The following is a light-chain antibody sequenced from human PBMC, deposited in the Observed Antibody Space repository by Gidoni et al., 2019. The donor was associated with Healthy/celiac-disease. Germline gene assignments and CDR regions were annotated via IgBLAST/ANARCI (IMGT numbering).Light chain of an antibody. Sequence: QSVLTQPPSVSGAPGQRVTIPCTGSSSNIGAGYDVHWYQQLPGTAPKLLIYGNSNRPSGVPVRFSGSKSGTSASLAITGLQAEDEADYYCQSYDSSLSGWVFGGGTKLTVL. J-gene: IGLJ3*02. CDR3: QSYDSSLSGWV. V-gene: IGLV1-40*01. CDR1: SSNIGAGYD. CDR2: GNS.